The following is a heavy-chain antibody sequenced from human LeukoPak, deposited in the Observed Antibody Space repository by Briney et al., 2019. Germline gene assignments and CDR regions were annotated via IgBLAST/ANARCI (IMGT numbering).Heavy chain of an antibody. J-gene: IGHJ4*02. Sequence: SETLSLTCAVYGGSLSGYYWSWIRQPPGKGLEWIGEINHSGSTNYNPSLKSRVTISVDTSKNQFSLKLSSVTAADTAVYYCAREGGYYYDSSGYRKPSNFDYWGQGTLVTVSS. CDR3: AREGGYYYDSSGYRKPSNFDY. V-gene: IGHV4-34*01. CDR1: GGSLSGYY. D-gene: IGHD3-22*01. CDR2: INHSGST.